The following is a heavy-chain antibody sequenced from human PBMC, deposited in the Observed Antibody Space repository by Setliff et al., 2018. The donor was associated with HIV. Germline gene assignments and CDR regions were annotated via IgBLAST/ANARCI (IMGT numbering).Heavy chain of an antibody. CDR3: ARPRRPYSGSYYDGFDI. J-gene: IGHJ3*02. V-gene: IGHV5-51*01. Sequence: GESLKISCKASGYSFTSYWIGWVRQMPGKGLEWMGIIYPADSDTRYSPSFQGQVTISADKSISTAYLQWSSLKASDTAMFYCARPRRPYSGSYYDGFDIWGQGTMVTVSS. CDR2: IYPADSDT. CDR1: GYSFTSYW. D-gene: IGHD1-26*01.